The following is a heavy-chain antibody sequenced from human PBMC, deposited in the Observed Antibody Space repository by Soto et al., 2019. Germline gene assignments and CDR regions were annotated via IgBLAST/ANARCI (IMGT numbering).Heavy chain of an antibody. V-gene: IGHV1-18*01. CDR2: ISAYNDHT. CDR3: AREGYYSGSGSYSPPRYYGMDV. CDR1: GYTFISYG. J-gene: IGHJ6*02. D-gene: IGHD3-10*01. Sequence: QVQLVQSGAEVKKPGSSVKVSCKASGYTFISYGISWVRQAPGQGLEWMGWISAYNDHTNYAQKLQGRVTMTTDTSTRRAYLELRSLSSDDTAVYYCAREGYYSGSGSYSPPRYYGMDVWGQGTTVTVSS.